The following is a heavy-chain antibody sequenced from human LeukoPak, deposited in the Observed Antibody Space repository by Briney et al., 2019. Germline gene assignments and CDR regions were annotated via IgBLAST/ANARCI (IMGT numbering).Heavy chain of an antibody. J-gene: IGHJ5*02. V-gene: IGHV1-8*01. CDR2: MNPNSGNT. CDR3: ARDSDCSSTSCPNWFDP. D-gene: IGHD2-2*01. Sequence: ASVKVSCKASGYTFTSNDINWVRQATGQGLEWMGWMNPNSGNTGYAQKFQGRVTMTRNTAISTAYMELSRLRSDDTAVYYCARDSDCSSTSCPNWFDPWGQGTLVTVSS. CDR1: GYTFTSND.